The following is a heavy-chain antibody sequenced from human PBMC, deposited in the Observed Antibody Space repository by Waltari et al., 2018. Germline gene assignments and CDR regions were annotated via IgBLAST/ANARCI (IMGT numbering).Heavy chain of an antibody. CDR3: AKDRGSDGDAFDI. CDR2: IGGSGGST. J-gene: IGHJ3*02. CDR1: GFTFSRYA. D-gene: IGHD3-16*01. V-gene: IGHV3-23*01. Sequence: EVQLLESGGGLVQPGGSLRLSCAASGFTFSRYAMSWVRQAPGKGREWVSAIGGSGGSTYYADSVKGRFTISRDNSKNTLYLQMNSLRAEDTAVYYCAKDRGSDGDAFDIWGQGTMVTVSS.